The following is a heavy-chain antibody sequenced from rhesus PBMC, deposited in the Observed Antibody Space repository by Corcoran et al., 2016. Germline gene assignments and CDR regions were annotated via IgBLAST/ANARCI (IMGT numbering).Heavy chain of an antibody. Sequence: QVTLKESGPALVKPTQTLPLTCTFSGFSLRPRGMGVGWIHQPPGKALEWLESRYWDDDKYYSTSLKSRLTISKDTSKNQVVLTMTNMDPVDTATYYCARANHTDYWGQGVLVTVSS. CDR1: GFSLRPRGMG. CDR3: ARANHTDY. CDR2: RYWDDDK. D-gene: IGHD2-33*01. J-gene: IGHJ4*01. V-gene: IGHV2S1*01.